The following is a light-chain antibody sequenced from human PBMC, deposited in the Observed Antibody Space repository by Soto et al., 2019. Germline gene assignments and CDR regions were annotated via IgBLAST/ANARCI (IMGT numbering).Light chain of an antibody. CDR1: SSDVGDFNY. J-gene: IGLJ2*01. V-gene: IGLV2-14*03. CDR2: DVT. CDR3: SSYSSSTTHVV. Sequence: QSALTQPASVSGSPGRSVTISCTGTSSDVGDFNYVSWYQPLPGRAPKLIIYDVTNRPSGISYRFSASKSGRTASLTISGLQAEDDADYYCSSYSSSTTHVVFGGGTKVTVL.